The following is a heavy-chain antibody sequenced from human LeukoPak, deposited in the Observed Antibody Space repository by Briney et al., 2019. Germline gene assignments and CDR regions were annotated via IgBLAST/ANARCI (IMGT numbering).Heavy chain of an antibody. D-gene: IGHD5-18*01. Sequence: PGGSLRLSCAASGFTFSSYWMSWVRQAPGKGLEWVANIKQDGSEKYYVDSVKGRFTISRENAKNSLYLQMNSLRAEDTAVYYCARDTAMVSLDYWGQGTLVTVSS. CDR3: ARDTAMVSLDY. J-gene: IGHJ4*02. CDR2: IKQDGSEK. CDR1: GFTFSSYW. V-gene: IGHV3-7*01.